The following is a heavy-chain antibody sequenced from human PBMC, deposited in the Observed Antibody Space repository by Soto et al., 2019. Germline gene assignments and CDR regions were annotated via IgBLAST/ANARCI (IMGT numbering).Heavy chain of an antibody. Sequence: SQTLSLTCAISGDSVSSNSAAWNWIRQSPSRGLEWLGRTYYRSKWYNDYAVSVKSRITINPDTSKNQFSLQLNSVTPEDTAVSVCAIHSGVAGQRDYYSGIAVWGQVSKVTVSS. J-gene: IGHJ6*01. V-gene: IGHV6-1*01. D-gene: IGHD6-19*01. CDR1: GDSVSSNSAA. CDR2: TYYRSKWYN. CDR3: AIHSGVAGQRDYYSGIAV.